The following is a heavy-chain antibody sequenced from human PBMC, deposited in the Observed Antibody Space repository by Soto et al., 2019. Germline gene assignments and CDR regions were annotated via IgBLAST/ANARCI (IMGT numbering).Heavy chain of an antibody. D-gene: IGHD2-15*01. J-gene: IGHJ5*02. V-gene: IGHV4-59*01. CDR1: GGSISGYY. CDR3: ARVVGKNWFDP. CDR2: IYYNGNT. Sequence: QVQLQESGPGLVKPSETLSLTCTVSGGSISGYYWSWIQQSPGKGLEWIGYIYYNGNTNYNPSLKSRVTISVDTSKDQFYLRLSSVTAADTAVYYCARVVGKNWFDPWGQGTLVTVSS.